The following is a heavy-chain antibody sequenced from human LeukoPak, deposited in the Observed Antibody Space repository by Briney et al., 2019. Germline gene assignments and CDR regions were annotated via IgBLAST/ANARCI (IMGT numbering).Heavy chain of an antibody. J-gene: IGHJ6*03. CDR1: GFTFSSYW. CDR2: IKQDGSEK. Sequence: GGSLRLSCAASGFTFSSYWMSWVRQAPGKGLEWVANIKQDGSEKNYVDSVKGRFTISRDNAKNSLYLQMNSLRVEDTAVYYCARGIRDYYDSSGYYYYYMDVWGKGTTVTISS. D-gene: IGHD3-22*01. CDR3: ARGIRDYYDSSGYYYYYMDV. V-gene: IGHV3-7*01.